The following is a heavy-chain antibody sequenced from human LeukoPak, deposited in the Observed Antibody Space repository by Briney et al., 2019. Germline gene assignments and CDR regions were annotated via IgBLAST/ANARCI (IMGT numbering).Heavy chain of an antibody. CDR1: GGSISSSSYY. CDR3: ARREQWLVQGAFDI. Sequence: SETLSLTCTVSGGSISSSSYYWGWIRQPPGKGLEWIGSIYYSGSTYYNPSLKSRVTISVDTSKNQFSPKLTSLTAADTAVYYCARREQWLVQGAFDIWGQGTMVTVSS. CDR2: IYYSGST. D-gene: IGHD6-19*01. J-gene: IGHJ3*02. V-gene: IGHV4-39*01.